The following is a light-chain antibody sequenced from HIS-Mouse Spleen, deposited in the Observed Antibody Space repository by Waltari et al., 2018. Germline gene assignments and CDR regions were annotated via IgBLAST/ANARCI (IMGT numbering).Light chain of an antibody. J-gene: IGLJ2*01. V-gene: IGLV3-19*01. Sequence: SSELTQDPAVSVALGQTVRITCQGDSLRSYYASWYQQKPGQAPVLVIYGKNNRPSGIPDRFSGSSLGNTASLTITGAQAEDEADYYCNSRDSSGIHVVFGGGTKLTVL. CDR1: SLRSYY. CDR3: NSRDSSGIHVV. CDR2: GKN.